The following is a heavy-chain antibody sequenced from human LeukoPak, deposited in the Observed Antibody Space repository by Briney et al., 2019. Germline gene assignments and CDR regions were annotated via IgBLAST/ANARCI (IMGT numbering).Heavy chain of an antibody. CDR2: IIPIFGTA. D-gene: IGHD3-22*01. CDR1: GGTFSSYA. V-gene: IGHV1-69*06. CDR3: ARGDSMIVVVKGFDY. J-gene: IGHJ4*02. Sequence: GASVKVSCKASGGTFSSYAISWVRQAPGQGLEWMGGIIPIFGTANYAQKFQGRVTITADKSTSTAYMELSSLRSEDTAVYYCARGDSMIVVVKGFDYWGQGTLVTVSS.